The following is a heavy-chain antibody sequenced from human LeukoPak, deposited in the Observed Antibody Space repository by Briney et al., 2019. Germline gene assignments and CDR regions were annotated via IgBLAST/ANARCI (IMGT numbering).Heavy chain of an antibody. V-gene: IGHV3-9*01. J-gene: IGHJ4*02. Sequence: GRSLRLSCAASGFTFDDYAMHWVRQAPGKGLEWVSGISWNSGSIGYADSVKGRFTISRDNAKNSLYLQMNSLRAEDTALYYCAKDRGYGGNEGMTIDYWGQGTLVTVSS. CDR1: GFTFDDYA. D-gene: IGHD4-23*01. CDR3: AKDRGYGGNEGMTIDY. CDR2: ISWNSGSI.